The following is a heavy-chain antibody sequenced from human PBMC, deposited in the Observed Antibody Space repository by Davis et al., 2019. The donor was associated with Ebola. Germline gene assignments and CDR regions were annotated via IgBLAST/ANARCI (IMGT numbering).Heavy chain of an antibody. CDR2: TSTNGENS. D-gene: IGHD2-15*01. CDR3: VKDRFTVVVVHGGFDY. J-gene: IGHJ4*02. Sequence: AESLSLSCTASGIIVSDKYMSWVRHAPGKGLEYVSRTSTNGENSYYAESVKGRFTISRDNSKDTLYLQMRSLRTEDTAVYYCVKDRFTVVVVHGGFDYWGQGTLVTVSS. CDR1: GIIVSDKY. V-gene: IGHV3-64D*06.